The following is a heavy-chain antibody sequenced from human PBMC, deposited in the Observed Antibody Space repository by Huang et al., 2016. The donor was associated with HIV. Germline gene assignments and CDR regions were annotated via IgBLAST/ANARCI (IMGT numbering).Heavy chain of an antibody. Sequence: QVTLRASGPALVKPTQTLTLTCTFSGFSLSVSGMSVSWIRQPPGKALYWLARIDWDDDKHYRPYQKSRHTDSTDTSKNQVVITMTNWDTVNTAAYYRERIRVRWGVSPLYYMDVWGKGTTVTVSS. CDR2: IDWDDDK. J-gene: IGHJ6*03. D-gene: IGHD3-10*01. CDR3: ERIRVRWGVSPLYYMDV. V-gene: IGHV2-70*15. CDR1: GFSLSVSGMS.